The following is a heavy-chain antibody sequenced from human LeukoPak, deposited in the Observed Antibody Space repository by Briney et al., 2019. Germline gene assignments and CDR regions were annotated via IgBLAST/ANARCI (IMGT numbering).Heavy chain of an antibody. J-gene: IGHJ4*02. CDR2: IYYSGST. V-gene: IGHV4-39*01. CDR1: GGSISSSSYY. D-gene: IGHD3-22*01. CDR3: ARHEVGYYYFDY. Sequence: SETLSLTCTVSGGSISSSSYYWGWIRQPPGKGLEWIGSIYYSGSTYYNPSLKSRVTISVDTSKNQFSLKLSSVTAADTAVYYCARHEVGYYYFDYWGQGTLVTVSS.